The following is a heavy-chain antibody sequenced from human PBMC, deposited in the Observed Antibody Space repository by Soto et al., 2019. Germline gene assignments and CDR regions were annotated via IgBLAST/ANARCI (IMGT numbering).Heavy chain of an antibody. CDR2: ISTSGGGT. J-gene: IGHJ4*02. Sequence: PGGSLRLSCAASGFTFSSYAMSWVRQAPGKGLQWVSAISTSGGGTYYADSVKGRFTISRDNSKNTLYLQMNSLGVEDTALYFRAKDPSPYCSSTSCYSFFDSWGQGVLVTVSS. D-gene: IGHD2-2*01. CDR3: AKDPSPYCSSTSCYSFFDS. CDR1: GFTFSSYA. V-gene: IGHV3-23*01.